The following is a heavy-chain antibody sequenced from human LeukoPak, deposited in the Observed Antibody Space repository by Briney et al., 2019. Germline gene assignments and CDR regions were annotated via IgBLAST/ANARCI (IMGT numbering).Heavy chain of an antibody. V-gene: IGHV3-53*01. CDR3: ARGIDY. CDR2: YTGGGR. Sequence: YTGGGRYYADSVRGRFTISRDTSKNMVFLQMNSLRVDDTAVYYCARGIDYWGRGTLVTVSS. J-gene: IGHJ4*02.